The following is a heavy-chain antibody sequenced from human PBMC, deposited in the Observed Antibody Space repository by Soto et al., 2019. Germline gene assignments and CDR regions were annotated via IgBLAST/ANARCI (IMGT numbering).Heavy chain of an antibody. Sequence: QVQLVESGGGVVQPGRSLRLSCAASGFTFSSYGMHWVRQAPGKGLEWVAVIWYDGSNKYYADSVKGRFTISRDNSKNTLCLQMNSLRAEDTAVYYGAREVPPSSYFDYWGQGTLVTVSS. D-gene: IGHD2-15*01. V-gene: IGHV3-33*01. CDR1: GFTFSSYG. CDR3: AREVPPSSYFDY. CDR2: IWYDGSNK. J-gene: IGHJ4*02.